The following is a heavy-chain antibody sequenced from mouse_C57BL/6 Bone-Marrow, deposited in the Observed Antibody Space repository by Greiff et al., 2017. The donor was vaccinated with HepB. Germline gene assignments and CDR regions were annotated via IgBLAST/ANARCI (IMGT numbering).Heavy chain of an antibody. J-gene: IGHJ2*01. CDR2: ISSGGSYT. V-gene: IGHV5-6*01. CDR1: GFTFSSYG. Sequence: EVNVVESGGDLVKPGGSLKLSCAASGFTFSSYGMSWVRQTPDKRLEWVATISSGGSYTYYPDSVKGRFTISRDNAKNTLYLQMSSLKSEDTAMYYCASRTNYFDYWGQGTTLTVSS. CDR3: ASRTNYFDY. D-gene: IGHD2-13*01.